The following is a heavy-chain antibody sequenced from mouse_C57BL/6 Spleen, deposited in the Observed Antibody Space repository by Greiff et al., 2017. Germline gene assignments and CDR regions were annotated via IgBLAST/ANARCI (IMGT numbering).Heavy chain of an antibody. D-gene: IGHD1-1*01. J-gene: IGHJ2*01. CDR2: IHPTSGST. Sequence: QVQLQQPGAELVKPGASVKLSCKASGYTFTSYWLHWVKQRPGQGLEWIGMIHPTSGSTNYNEKFKSKATLTVDKASSTAYMQLSSLTSEDSAVYYCARLLRTHFDYWGQGTTLTVSS. CDR3: ARLLRTHFDY. V-gene: IGHV1-64*01. CDR1: GYTFTSYW.